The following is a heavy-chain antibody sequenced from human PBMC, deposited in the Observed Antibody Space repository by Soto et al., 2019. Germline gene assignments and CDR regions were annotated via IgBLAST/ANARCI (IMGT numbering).Heavy chain of an antibody. V-gene: IGHV3-11*01. CDR3: ARDMRQLLSHNYYYYYLDV. J-gene: IGHJ6*03. CDR2: IGSSGLSV. CDR1: GFTFSDYQ. Sequence: QVHLVESGGGLVKPGGSLRLSCAASGFTFSDYQMSWIRQAPGKGLEWVSYIGSSGLSVYYEDSVKGRFTISRDNANNSLYLHMNSLRAEDSAVYYCARDMRQLLSHNYYYYYLDVWGKGTTVSVSS. D-gene: IGHD2-2*01.